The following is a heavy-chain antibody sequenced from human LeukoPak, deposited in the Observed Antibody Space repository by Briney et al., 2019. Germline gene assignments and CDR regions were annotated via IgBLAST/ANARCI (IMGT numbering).Heavy chain of an antibody. J-gene: IGHJ4*02. V-gene: IGHV3-13*01. Sequence: GGSLRLSCAASGFTFSTYDMHWVRQATGEGLEWVSAIGTAGDTYYPGSVKGRFTISRENAKNSLYLQMNSLRPEDTAVYYCAKSGIQLWSGGLDVWGQGTLVTVSS. CDR1: GFTFSTYD. D-gene: IGHD5-18*01. CDR2: IGTAGDT. CDR3: AKSGIQLWSGGLDV.